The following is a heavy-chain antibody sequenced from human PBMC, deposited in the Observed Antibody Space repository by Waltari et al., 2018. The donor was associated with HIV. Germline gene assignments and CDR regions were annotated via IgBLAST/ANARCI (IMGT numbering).Heavy chain of an antibody. CDR1: GGSFSGYY. Sequence: QVQLQQRGAGLLKPSETLSLICAVYGGSFSGYYWTWIRQPPGKGLEWIGETNDRGSTNYNPSLKSRVTMSIDTAKNEFSLKLSSVTAADTAVYYCARERPMWNYGPGVKYMDVWGQGTTVTVSS. CDR3: ARERPMWNYGPGVKYMDV. D-gene: IGHD1-7*01. V-gene: IGHV4-34*01. CDR2: TNDRGST. J-gene: IGHJ6*03.